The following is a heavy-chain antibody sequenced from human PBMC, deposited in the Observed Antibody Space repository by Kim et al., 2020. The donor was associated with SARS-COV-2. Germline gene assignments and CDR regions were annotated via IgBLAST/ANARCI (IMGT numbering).Heavy chain of an antibody. CDR3: SRLFIAAAGTGWFDP. V-gene: IGHV4-31*01. Sequence: PSLKSVVTISVDTSKNQFSLKLSSVTAADTAVYYCSRLFIAAAGTGWFDPWGQGTLVTVSS. J-gene: IGHJ5*02. D-gene: IGHD6-13*01.